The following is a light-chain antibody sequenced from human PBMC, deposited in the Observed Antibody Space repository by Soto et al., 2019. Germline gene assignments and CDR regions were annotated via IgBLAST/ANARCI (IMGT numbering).Light chain of an antibody. CDR1: QSINTF. Sequence: DIQMTQSPSSLSASVGDRVTISCRASQSINTFLNWYQQKPGKAPKLLIHGASSLQSGVPSRFSGSGSGTDFTLTISSLQAEDLATYYCQQSYSTPRTFGQGTKVEIK. CDR3: QQSYSTPRT. CDR2: GAS. V-gene: IGKV1-39*01. J-gene: IGKJ1*01.